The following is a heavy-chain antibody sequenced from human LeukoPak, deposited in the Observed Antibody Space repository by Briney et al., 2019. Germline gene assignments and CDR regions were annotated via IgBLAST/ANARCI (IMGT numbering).Heavy chain of an antibody. Sequence: SETLSLTCAVYGRSFSDYSWSWIRQPPGKGLEWIGEINHSGSSNYNPSLKSRVTISLDTSKNQFSLRLSSVTAADTAVYYCASPSDSLVYWGQGTLVTVSS. CDR2: INHSGSS. J-gene: IGHJ4*02. V-gene: IGHV4-34*01. CDR1: GRSFSDYS. D-gene: IGHD3-22*01. CDR3: ASPSDSLVY.